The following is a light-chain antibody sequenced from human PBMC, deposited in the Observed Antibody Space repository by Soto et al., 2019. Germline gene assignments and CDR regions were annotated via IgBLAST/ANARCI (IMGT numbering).Light chain of an antibody. CDR1: QSVSNN. Sequence: EIVMTQSPATLSVSPGERATLSCRASQSVSNNLAWYQQKPGQAPRLLIYGASTRATGIPARFSGSGSGTEFTLTISGLQSEDFAVYYCQQYNNWPQTFGQGTKVEIK. J-gene: IGKJ1*01. V-gene: IGKV3-15*01. CDR3: QQYNNWPQT. CDR2: GAS.